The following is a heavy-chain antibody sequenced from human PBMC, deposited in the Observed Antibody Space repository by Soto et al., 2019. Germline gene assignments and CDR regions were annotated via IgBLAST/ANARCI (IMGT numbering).Heavy chain of an antibody. CDR3: ARDRGLHLSYYYYMDV. J-gene: IGHJ6*03. D-gene: IGHD4-17*01. V-gene: IGHV4-31*03. Sequence: QVQLQESGPGLVKPSQTLSLTCTVSGGSISSGGYYWSWIRQHPGKGLEWIGYIYYSGSTYYNPSLKSRVTISVDTSKNQFSLKLSSVTAADTAVYYCARDRGLHLSYYYYMDVWGIGTTVTVSS. CDR2: IYYSGST. CDR1: GGSISSGGYY.